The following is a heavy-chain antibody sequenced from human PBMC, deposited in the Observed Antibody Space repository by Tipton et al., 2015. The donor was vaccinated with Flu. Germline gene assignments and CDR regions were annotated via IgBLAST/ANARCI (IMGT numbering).Heavy chain of an antibody. D-gene: IGHD3-22*01. CDR3: ARVEGDSSGLRYHLFDY. Sequence: GSLRLSCAASGFTFSSYSMNWVRQAPGKGLEWVSYISSSSSTIYYADSVKGRFTISRDNAKNSLYLQMNSLRAEDTAVYYCARVEGDSSGLRYHLFDYWGQGTLVTVSS. CDR1: GFTFSSYS. V-gene: IGHV3-48*01. J-gene: IGHJ4*02. CDR2: ISSSSSTI.